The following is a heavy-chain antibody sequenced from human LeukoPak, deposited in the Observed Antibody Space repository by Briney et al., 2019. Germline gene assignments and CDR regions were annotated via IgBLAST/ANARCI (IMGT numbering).Heavy chain of an antibody. CDR2: INPSGGST. Sequence: ASVKVSCKASGYTFTSYYMHWVRQAPGQGLEWMGIINPSGGSTSYAQKFQGRVTMTRDTSTSTVYMELSSLRSEDTAVYYCARALYYDFWSGYYKEDNWFDPWGQGTLVTVSS. CDR1: GYTFTSYY. D-gene: IGHD3-3*01. CDR3: ARALYYDFWSGYYKEDNWFDP. V-gene: IGHV1-46*01. J-gene: IGHJ5*02.